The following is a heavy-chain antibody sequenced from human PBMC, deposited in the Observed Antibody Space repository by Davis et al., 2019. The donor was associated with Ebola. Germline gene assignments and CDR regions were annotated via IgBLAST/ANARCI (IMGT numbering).Heavy chain of an antibody. CDR1: GFTFGDYY. D-gene: IGHD3-9*01. J-gene: IGHJ6*03. Sequence: GESLKISCAASGFTFGDYYMNWIRQAPGKGLEYVGYISSSSSTIEYADSVKGRFTISRANAKNSLYLQMNNLRAEDTAVYYCAREYYDVLTYKYGMDVWGKGTTVTVSS. V-gene: IGHV3-11*01. CDR3: AREYYDVLTYKYGMDV. CDR2: ISSSSSTI.